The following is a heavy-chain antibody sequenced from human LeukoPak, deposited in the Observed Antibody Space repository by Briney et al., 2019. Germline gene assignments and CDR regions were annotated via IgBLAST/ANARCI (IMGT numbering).Heavy chain of an antibody. J-gene: IGHJ4*02. CDR2: IKQDGSEK. V-gene: IGHV3-7*01. CDR3: ARIGYRSSSFDY. D-gene: IGHD5-12*01. CDR1: GFTFSSYW. Sequence: GGSLRLSCAASGFTFSSYWMSWVRQAPGKGLEWVANIKQDGSEKDYVDFMKGRFTISRDNTKNSVYLQVNSLRVEDTAVYHCARIGYRSSSFDYWGQGALVTVSS.